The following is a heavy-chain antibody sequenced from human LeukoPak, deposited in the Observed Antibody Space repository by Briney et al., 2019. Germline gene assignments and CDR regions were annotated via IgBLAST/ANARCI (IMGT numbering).Heavy chain of an antibody. J-gene: IGHJ5*02. D-gene: IGHD6-13*01. V-gene: IGHV4-4*09. CDR1: VGFINGYY. CDR2: IYTSETT. CDR3: ARHRLIAAAGTGNWFDA. Sequence: SETLSLTCTVSVGFINGYYWSWIRQPPGKGLEWIGYIYTSETTNYSPSLKSRVTISVDTSKNQLSLKLSSVTAADTAVYYCARHRLIAAAGTGNWFDAWGQGTLVTVSS.